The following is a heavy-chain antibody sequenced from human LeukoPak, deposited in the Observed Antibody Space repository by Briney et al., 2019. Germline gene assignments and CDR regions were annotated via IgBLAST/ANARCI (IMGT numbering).Heavy chain of an antibody. CDR3: ARGEYQGYSSGWFYYYNGMDV. CDR2: IIPIFGTA. Sequence: ASVKVSCKASGGTFSSYAISWVRQAPGQGLEWMGGIIPIFGTANYAQKFQGRVTITADESTSTAYMELSSLRSEDTAVYYCARGEYQGYSSGWFYYYNGMDVWGQGTTVTVSS. V-gene: IGHV1-69*13. D-gene: IGHD6-19*01. CDR1: GGTFSSYA. J-gene: IGHJ6*02.